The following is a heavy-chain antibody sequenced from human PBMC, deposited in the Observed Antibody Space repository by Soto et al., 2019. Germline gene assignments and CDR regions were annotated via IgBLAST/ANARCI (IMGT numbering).Heavy chain of an antibody. V-gene: IGHV3-21*01. Sequence: GGSLSLSCAASGFTFSSYAMSWVRQAPGKGLEWVSSISSSSGYIYYADSVKGRFTISRDDAKNSLSLQMNSLRAEDTAVYYCAKDVRPKDFGSGDTLYGMDVWGQGNTVTV. CDR1: GFTFSSYA. D-gene: IGHD3-10*01. CDR2: ISSSSGYI. CDR3: AKDVRPKDFGSGDTLYGMDV. J-gene: IGHJ6*02.